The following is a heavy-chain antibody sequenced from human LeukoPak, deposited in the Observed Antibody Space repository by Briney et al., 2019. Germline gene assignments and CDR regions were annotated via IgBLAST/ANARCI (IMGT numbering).Heavy chain of an antibody. J-gene: IGHJ6*03. D-gene: IGHD3-10*01. CDR3: ARGTAAYYYYYMDV. Sequence: ASVKVSCKASGGTFSNYTISWVRQAPGQGLEWVGGIIPIFGSANYAQKFQGRVTITADESTSTAYMELSSLRSEDTAVYYCARGTAAYYYYYMDVWGKGTTVTVSS. CDR1: GGTFSNYT. CDR2: IIPIFGSA. V-gene: IGHV1-69*01.